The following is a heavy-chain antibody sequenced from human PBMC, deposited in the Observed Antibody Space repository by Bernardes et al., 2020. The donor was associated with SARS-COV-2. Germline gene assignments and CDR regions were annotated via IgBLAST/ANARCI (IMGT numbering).Heavy chain of an antibody. D-gene: IGHD5-18*01. J-gene: IGHJ4*02. V-gene: IGHV4-34*01. Sequence: SETLSLTCAVHGGSFSGYYWSWIRQPPGKGLEWIGESNHSGSTNYNPSLKSRVTISVDTSKNQFSLKLSSVTAADTAVYYCARWGGFTYGSGFDQWGQGTLVTVAS. CDR2: SNHSGST. CDR1: GGSFSGYY. CDR3: ARWGGFTYGSGFDQ.